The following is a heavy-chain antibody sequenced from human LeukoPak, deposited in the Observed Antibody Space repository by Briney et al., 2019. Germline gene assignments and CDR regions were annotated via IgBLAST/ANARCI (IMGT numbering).Heavy chain of an antibody. J-gene: IGHJ3*02. CDR3: ARLVYCSGGSCYSPGAFDI. CDR1: GGTFGRYA. V-gene: IGHV1-69*04. D-gene: IGHD2-15*01. CDR2: IIPILGIA. Sequence: SVKVSCKASGGTFGRYAISWVRQAPGQGLEWMGRIIPILGIANYAQKFQGRVTITADKSTSTAYMELSSLRSEDTAVYYCARLVYCSGGSCYSPGAFDIWGQGTMVTVSS.